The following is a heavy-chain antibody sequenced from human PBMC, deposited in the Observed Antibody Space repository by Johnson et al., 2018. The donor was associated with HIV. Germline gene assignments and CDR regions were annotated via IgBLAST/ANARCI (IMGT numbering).Heavy chain of an antibody. CDR3: VRDDDSFHF. Sequence: VQLVESGGGLIQPGGSLRLSCVVSGFTFSHYWMEWVRQAPGEGLVWVSRINADGSRTTYADSVKGRFTISRDNAKNTLYLEMNGLRADDTAVYYCVRDDDSFHFWGRGTSVTVSS. V-gene: IGHV3-74*01. J-gene: IGHJ3*01. CDR2: INADGSRT. CDR1: GFTFSHYW.